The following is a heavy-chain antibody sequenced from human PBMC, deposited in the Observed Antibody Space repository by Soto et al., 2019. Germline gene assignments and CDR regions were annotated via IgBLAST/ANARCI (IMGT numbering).Heavy chain of an antibody. CDR1: GYSFTSYW. J-gene: IGHJ6*02. Sequence: PGESLKISCKGSGYSFTSYWISWVRQMPGKGLEWMGRIEPSDSYTNYSPSFQGHVTISADKSISTAYLQWSSLKASDTAVYYCARPGGMTGDPSNGMDVWGQGTTVTVSS. CDR3: ARPGGMTGDPSNGMDV. D-gene: IGHD3-9*01. CDR2: IEPSDSYT. V-gene: IGHV5-10-1*01.